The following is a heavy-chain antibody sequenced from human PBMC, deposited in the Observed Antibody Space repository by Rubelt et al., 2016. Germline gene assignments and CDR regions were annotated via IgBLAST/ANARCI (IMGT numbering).Heavy chain of an antibody. Sequence: QVQLVQSGAEVKKPGASVKVSCKASGYTFTGYYMHWVRQAPGQGLEWMGWINPNSGGTNYAQKFQGRVTMTRAPSVRTSYMELSRLRPDETAVYYCARFAIGGHSSGYLFDYWGQGTLVTVSS. CDR1: GYTFTGYY. D-gene: IGHD3-22*01. J-gene: IGHJ4*02. V-gene: IGHV1-2*02. CDR3: ARFAIGGHSSGYLFDY. CDR2: INPNSGGT.